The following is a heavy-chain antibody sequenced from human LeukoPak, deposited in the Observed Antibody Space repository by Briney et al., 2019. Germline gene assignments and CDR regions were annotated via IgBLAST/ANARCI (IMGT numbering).Heavy chain of an antibody. CDR1: GYTFTGYY. V-gene: IGHV1-2*02. CDR2: INPNSGGT. Sequence: ASVKVSCKASGYTFTGYYMHWVRQAPGQGLEWMGWINPNSGGTNYAQKFQGRVTMTRDTSITTAYMDLSRLRSDDTAVYYCARVLITMIVVGYDYWGQGTLVTVSS. D-gene: IGHD3-22*01. J-gene: IGHJ4*02. CDR3: ARVLITMIVVGYDY.